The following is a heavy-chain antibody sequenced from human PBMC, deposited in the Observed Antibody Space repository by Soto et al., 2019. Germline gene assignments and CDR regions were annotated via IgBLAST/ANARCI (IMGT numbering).Heavy chain of an antibody. CDR3: AAQRRGSSPYFDY. J-gene: IGHJ4*02. CDR2: IIPILGIA. D-gene: IGHD6-6*01. V-gene: IGHV1-69*02. CDR1: GGTFSSYT. Sequence: ASVKVSCKASGGTFSSYTISWVRQAPGQGLEWMGRIIPILGIANYAQKFQGRVTITADKSTSTAYMELSSLRSEDTAVYYCAAQRRGSSPYFDYWGQGTLVTVSS.